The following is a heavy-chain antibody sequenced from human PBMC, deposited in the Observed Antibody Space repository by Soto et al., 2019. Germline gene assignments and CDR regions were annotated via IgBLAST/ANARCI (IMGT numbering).Heavy chain of an antibody. V-gene: IGHV3-30-3*01. CDR3: ARADDGGSLLHGLDV. D-gene: IGHD6-13*01. Sequence: QVQLVESGGGVLQPGRSLRLSCAASGFSFSSHAMHWVRQAPGKGLEWVAVISFDGSSKYYADSVKGRFTISRDNSKKTLYLQMNSLRTEDTAVVYCARADDGGSLLHGLDVWGQVTTVSVCS. CDR1: GFSFSSHA. J-gene: IGHJ6*02. CDR2: ISFDGSSK.